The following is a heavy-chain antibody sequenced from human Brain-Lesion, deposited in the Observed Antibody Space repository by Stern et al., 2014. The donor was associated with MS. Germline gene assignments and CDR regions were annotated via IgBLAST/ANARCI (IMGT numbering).Heavy chain of an antibody. CDR1: GYIFTGYY. CDR3: ARDQRGITIFGVVTDYYYLGMDV. J-gene: IGHJ6*02. D-gene: IGHD3-3*01. V-gene: IGHV1-2*02. Sequence: QMPLVQSGAEVKKPGASVKVSCKTSGYIFTGYYIHWVRQAPGHGLEWMACINPNTGGPTYAQKFQGRVTMSRDTSISTAYVELSSLTSDDTAVYYCARDQRGITIFGVVTDYYYLGMDVWGQGTTVTVSS. CDR2: INPNTGGP.